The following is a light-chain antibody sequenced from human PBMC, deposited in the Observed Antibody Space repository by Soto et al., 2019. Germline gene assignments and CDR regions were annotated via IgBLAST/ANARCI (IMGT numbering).Light chain of an antibody. V-gene: IGLV2-14*01. CDR3: SSYTSSSTRV. J-gene: IGLJ1*01. Sequence: QSVLTQPASVSGSPGQSITISCTGTSSDVGGYKYVSWYQHHPGKAPKLMIYDVSNRPSGVSNRFSGSKSGNTASLTISGLQAEDEADYYCSSYTSSSTRVFGTGTKVTVL. CDR1: SSDVGGYKY. CDR2: DVS.